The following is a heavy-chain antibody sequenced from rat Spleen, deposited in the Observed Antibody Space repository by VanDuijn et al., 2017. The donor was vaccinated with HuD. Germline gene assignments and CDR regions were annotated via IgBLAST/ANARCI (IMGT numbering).Heavy chain of an antibody. V-gene: IGHV5-25*01. Sequence: EVELVESGGGLVQPGNSLKLSCAASGFTFSDYALAWVRQAPTKGLEWVASINTGGGNTYYRGSVKGRFTISRDNAKSTLYLQMDSLRSEDTATYYCVRLLGAPDWYFDFWGPGTMVTVSS. D-gene: IGHD5-1*01. J-gene: IGHJ1*01. CDR2: INTGGGNT. CDR1: GFTFSDYA. CDR3: VRLLGAPDWYFDF.